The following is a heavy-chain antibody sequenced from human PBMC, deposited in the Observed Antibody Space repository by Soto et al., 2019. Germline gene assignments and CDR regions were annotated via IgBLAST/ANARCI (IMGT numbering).Heavy chain of an antibody. V-gene: IGHV3-30-3*01. J-gene: IGHJ3*02. CDR3: ARGYGYSYGDDAFDI. CDR2: ISYDGSNK. D-gene: IGHD5-18*01. CDR1: GFTFSNYA. Sequence: PGGSLRLSFAPSGFTFSNYALHWLRQPPGKGLEWEAVISYDGSNKYYADSVQRRLTLSRVNSHNTLYPQMNSLRAEDTAVYYCARGYGYSYGDDAFDIWGQGTMVTVSS.